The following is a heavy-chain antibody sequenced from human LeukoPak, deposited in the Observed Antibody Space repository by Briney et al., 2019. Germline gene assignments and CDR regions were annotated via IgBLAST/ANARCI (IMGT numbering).Heavy chain of an antibody. D-gene: IGHD3-10*01. CDR2: INHSGST. CDR1: GGSFSGYY. CDR3: ARGLITMVRGVIFRY. J-gene: IGHJ4*02. V-gene: IGHV4-34*01. Sequence: SETLSLTCAVYGGSFSGYYWSWIRQPPGKGLKWIGEINHSGSTNYNPSLKSRVTISVDTSKNQFSLKLSSVTAADTAVYYCARGLITMVRGVIFRYWGQGTLVTVSS.